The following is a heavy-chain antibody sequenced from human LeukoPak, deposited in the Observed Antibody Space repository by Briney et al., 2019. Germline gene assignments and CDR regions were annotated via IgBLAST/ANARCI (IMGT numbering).Heavy chain of an antibody. CDR3: ARSSGYSYGYEGYFDY. CDR2: ISYDGSNK. V-gene: IGHV3-30-3*01. CDR1: GFTFSSYA. D-gene: IGHD5-18*01. Sequence: GRSLRFSCAASGFTFSSYAMHWVRQAPGKGLEWVAVISYDGSNKYYADSVKGRFTISRDNSKNTLYLQMNSLRAEDTAVYYCARSSGYSYGYEGYFDYWGQGTLVTVSS. J-gene: IGHJ4*02.